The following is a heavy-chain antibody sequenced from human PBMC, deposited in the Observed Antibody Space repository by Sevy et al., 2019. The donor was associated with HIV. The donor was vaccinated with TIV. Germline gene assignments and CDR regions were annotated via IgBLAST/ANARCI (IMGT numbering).Heavy chain of an antibody. CDR1: GGSISRNSYD. J-gene: IGHJ4*02. CDR2: IFYSGNT. V-gene: IGHV4-39*01. CDR3: ARQGGLVDRGFDF. D-gene: IGHD2-21*01. Sequence: SETLSLTCSVSGGSISRNSYDWGWIRQPPGKGLEWIGSIFYSGNTYYSTSLRSRVTISVDTSKNQFSLNLSSVTDADTAVYYCARQGGLVDRGFDFWGQGTLVTVSS.